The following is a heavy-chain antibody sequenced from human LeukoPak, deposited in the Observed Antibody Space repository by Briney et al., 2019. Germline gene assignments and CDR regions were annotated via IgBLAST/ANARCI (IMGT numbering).Heavy chain of an antibody. CDR2: IYYSGST. CDR3: ARQGQWLVDAFDI. Sequence: SETLSLTCTVSGGSISSYHWSWIRQPPGKGLEWIGYIYYSGSTNYNPSLKSRVTISVDTSKNQFSLKLSSVTAADTAVYYCARQGQWLVDAFDIWGQGTMVTVSS. J-gene: IGHJ3*02. D-gene: IGHD6-19*01. V-gene: IGHV4-59*08. CDR1: GGSISSYH.